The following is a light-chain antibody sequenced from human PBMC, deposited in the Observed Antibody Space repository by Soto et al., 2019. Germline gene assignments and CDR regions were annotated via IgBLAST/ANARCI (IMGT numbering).Light chain of an antibody. Sequence: EIVMTQSPATLSVSPGERATLSCRASQSVSSNLAWYQQKPGQAPRLLIYDASTRATGIPARFSGSGSGTEFTLTISSLQSEDFAVYYCHQYNNWLGTFGQGTKVEIK. CDR2: DAS. CDR1: QSVSSN. J-gene: IGKJ1*01. CDR3: HQYNNWLGT. V-gene: IGKV3-15*01.